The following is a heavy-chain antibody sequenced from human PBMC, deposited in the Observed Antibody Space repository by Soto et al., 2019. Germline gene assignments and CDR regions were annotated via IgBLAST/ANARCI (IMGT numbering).Heavy chain of an antibody. CDR2: IIPIFGTA. V-gene: IGHV1-69*12. CDR1: GGTFSSYA. CDR3: ARAALIAVAGYDYFDY. J-gene: IGHJ4*02. D-gene: IGHD6-19*01. Sequence: QVQLVQSGAEVKKPGSSVKVSCKASGGTFSSYAISWVRQAPGQGLEWMGGIIPIFGTANYAQKFQGRVTITADESTSTDYMELSSLRSEDTAVYYCARAALIAVAGYDYFDYWGQGTLVTVSS.